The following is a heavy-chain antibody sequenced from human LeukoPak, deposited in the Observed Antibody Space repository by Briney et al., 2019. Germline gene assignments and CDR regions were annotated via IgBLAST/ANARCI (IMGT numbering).Heavy chain of an antibody. V-gene: IGHV3-74*01. D-gene: IGHD5-12*01. J-gene: IGHJ4*02. Sequence: GGSLRLSCAASGFTFSNYWMHWVRQDPGKGLVWVSRINSDGSSTSYADSVKGRFTISRDNAKNTLYLQMNSLGVDDTAVYYCAPNIVATLSFWGQGTLVTVS. CDR2: INSDGSST. CDR3: APNIVATLSF. CDR1: GFTFSNYW.